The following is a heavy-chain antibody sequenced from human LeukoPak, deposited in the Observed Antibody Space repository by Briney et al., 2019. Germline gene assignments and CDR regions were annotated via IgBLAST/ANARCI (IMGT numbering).Heavy chain of an antibody. CDR2: IYYSGST. Sequence: PSETLSLTCTVSGGSISSSNYYRGWIRRPPGKGLEWIGSIYYSGSTYYNPSLKSRVTISVDTSKNQFSLKLSSVTAADTAVYYCATDQYGSGPVLDAFDIWGQGTMVTVSS. J-gene: IGHJ3*02. D-gene: IGHD2-15*01. CDR1: GGSISSSNYY. V-gene: IGHV4-39*07. CDR3: ATDQYGSGPVLDAFDI.